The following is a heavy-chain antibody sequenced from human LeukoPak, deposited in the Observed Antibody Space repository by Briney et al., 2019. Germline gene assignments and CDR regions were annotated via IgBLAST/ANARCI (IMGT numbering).Heavy chain of an antibody. CDR2: ISYGGNI. CDR1: GFTFSSYD. V-gene: IGHV3-23*01. Sequence: PGGSLRLSCEASGFTFSSYDMNWVRQAPGKGLEWVSIISYGGNIHYVDSVKGRFTISRDNSKNTLYLQMNRLRAEDTAVYYCAKDFSGWGAFDIWGQGTMVTVSS. D-gene: IGHD3-10*01. CDR3: AKDFSGWGAFDI. J-gene: IGHJ3*02.